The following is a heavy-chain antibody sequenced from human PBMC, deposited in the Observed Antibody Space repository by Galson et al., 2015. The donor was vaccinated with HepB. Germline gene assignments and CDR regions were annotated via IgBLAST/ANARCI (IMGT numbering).Heavy chain of an antibody. V-gene: IGHV3-20*04. CDR1: GFTFDDYG. J-gene: IGHJ4*02. D-gene: IGHD5-18*01. CDR3: ARGRRGYSYGQYYFDY. CDR2: INWNGGST. Sequence: SLRLSCAASGFTFDDYGMSWVRQAPGKGLEWVSGINWNGGSTGYADSVKGRFTISRDNAKNSLYLQMNSLRAEDTALYYCARGRRGYSYGQYYFDYWGQGTLVTVSS.